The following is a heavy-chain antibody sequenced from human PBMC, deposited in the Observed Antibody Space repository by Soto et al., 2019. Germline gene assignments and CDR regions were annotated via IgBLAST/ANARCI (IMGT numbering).Heavy chain of an antibody. Sequence: QVQLVQSGAEVKKPGASVKVSCKASGYTFTGYYMHWVRQAPGQGLEWMGWINPNSGGTNYAQKFQGWVTMPRDTSISTAYMELSRLRSDDTAVYYCAREVRFLEWLSHYYYYGMDVWGQGTTVTVSS. CDR2: INPNSGGT. V-gene: IGHV1-2*04. CDR3: AREVRFLEWLSHYYYYGMDV. J-gene: IGHJ6*02. D-gene: IGHD3-3*01. CDR1: GYTFTGYY.